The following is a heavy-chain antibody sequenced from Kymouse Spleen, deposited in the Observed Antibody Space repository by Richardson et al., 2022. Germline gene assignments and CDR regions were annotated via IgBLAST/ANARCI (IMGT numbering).Heavy chain of an antibody. V-gene: IGHV4-31*03. CDR1: GGSISSGGYY. CDR3: ARESITMVRGGYYYYGMDV. J-gene: IGHJ6*02. D-gene: IGHD3-10*01. CDR2: IYYSGST. Sequence: QVQLQESGPGLVKPSQTLSLTCTVSGGSISSGGYYWSWIRQHPGKGLEWIGYIYYSGSTYYNPSLKSRVTISVDTSKNQFSLKLSSVTAADTAVYYCARESITMVRGGYYYYGMDVWGQGTTVTVSS.